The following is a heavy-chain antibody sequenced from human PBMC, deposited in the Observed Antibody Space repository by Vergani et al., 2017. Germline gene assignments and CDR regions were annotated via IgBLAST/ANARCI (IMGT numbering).Heavy chain of an antibody. CDR2: ISGDGGST. Sequence: EVQLVESGGGVVQPGGSLRLSCAASGFTFDDYAMHWVRQAPGKGLEWVSLISGDGGSTYYADSVKGRFTISRDNSKNSLYLQMNSLRPEDTALYYCAKDLAGYFDWLLNAFDIWGQGTMVTVSS. CDR3: AKDLAGYFDWLLNAFDI. V-gene: IGHV3-43*02. D-gene: IGHD3-9*01. J-gene: IGHJ3*02. CDR1: GFTFDDYA.